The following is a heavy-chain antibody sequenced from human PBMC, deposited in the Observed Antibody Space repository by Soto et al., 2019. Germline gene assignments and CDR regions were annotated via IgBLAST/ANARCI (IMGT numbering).Heavy chain of an antibody. Sequence: SETLSLTCSASGGSITSSSHFWGWVRQPPGKGLEWIGTIYFTGTTSYNPSLKSRVAISADRSKNLLSLKLSSVTAADTAVYYCSGAVGIFSPWGLWGQGTLVTVSS. V-gene: IGHV4-39*02. CDR2: IYFTGTT. CDR1: GGSITSSSHF. D-gene: IGHD7-27*01. J-gene: IGHJ4*02. CDR3: SGAVGIFSPWGL.